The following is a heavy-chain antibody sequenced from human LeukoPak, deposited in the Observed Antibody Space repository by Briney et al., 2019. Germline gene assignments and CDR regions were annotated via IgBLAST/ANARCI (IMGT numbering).Heavy chain of an antibody. D-gene: IGHD1-26*01. CDR2: ISYDGSNK. Sequence: GGSLRLSCAASGFTFSSYAMHWVRQAPGKGLEWVAVISYDGSNKYYADSVKGRFTISRDNSKNTLYLQMNSLRAEDTALYYCAKDIGGSYYDYYYGMDVWGQGTTVTVSS. CDR3: AKDIGGSYYDYYYGMDV. CDR1: GFTFSSYA. J-gene: IGHJ6*02. V-gene: IGHV3-30*01.